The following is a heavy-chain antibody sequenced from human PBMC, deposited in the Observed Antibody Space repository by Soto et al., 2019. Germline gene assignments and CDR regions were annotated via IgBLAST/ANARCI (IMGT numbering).Heavy chain of an antibody. CDR1: GGSISSSSYT. J-gene: IGHJ6*02. Sequence: SETLSLTCTVSGGSISSSSYTWGWTRQPPGKGLEWIGSIYYSGTTYYNPSLKSRVTISVDTSKNQFSLKLSSVTAADTAVYYCARYKSNYYYGMDVWGQGTTVTVSS. CDR3: ARYKSNYYYGMDV. V-gene: IGHV4-39*07. D-gene: IGHD1-20*01. CDR2: IYYSGTT.